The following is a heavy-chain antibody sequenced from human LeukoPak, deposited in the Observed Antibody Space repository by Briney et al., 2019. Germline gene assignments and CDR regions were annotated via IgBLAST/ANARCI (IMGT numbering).Heavy chain of an antibody. V-gene: IGHV3-21*01. CDR2: ISSSSSYI. CDR3: ASLTALTYYYGSGSYAAGNYYYYGMDV. Sequence: PGGSLRLSCEASGFTFSAYAMHWVRQAPGKGLEWVSSISSSSSYIYYADSVKGRFTISRDNAKNSLYLQMNSLRAEDTAVYYCASLTALTYYYGSGSYAAGNYYYYGMDVWGQGTTVTVSS. D-gene: IGHD3-10*01. CDR1: GFTFSAYA. J-gene: IGHJ6*02.